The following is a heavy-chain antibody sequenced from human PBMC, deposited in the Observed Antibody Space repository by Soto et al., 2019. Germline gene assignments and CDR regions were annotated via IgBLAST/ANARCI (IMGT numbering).Heavy chain of an antibody. CDR2: ISAGGGST. V-gene: IGHV3-23*01. CDR1: GFIFNNYA. CDR3: AKGYCNGDSCYWFFDL. Sequence: EVQLLESGGGLVQPGGSLRLSCAASGFIFNNYAIHWVRQAPGKGLEWVSGISAGGGSTYYADSVKGRVTISRDNSNNTLYLEMNSLRAEDTAVYYCAKGYCNGDSCYWFFDLWGRGTLVTVSS. D-gene: IGHD2-15*01. J-gene: IGHJ2*01.